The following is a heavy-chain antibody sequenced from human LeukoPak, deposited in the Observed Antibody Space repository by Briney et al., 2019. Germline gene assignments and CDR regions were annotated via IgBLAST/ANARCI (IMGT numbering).Heavy chain of an antibody. CDR1: EGTFSSYA. D-gene: IGHD4-17*01. CDR3: ARSTVTREY. V-gene: IGHV1-69*04. J-gene: IGHJ4*02. Sequence: SVKVSCKASEGTFSSYAINWVRQAPGQGLEWMGTFIPIPGIANYAQKFQGRVTITADKSASTAYMELSSLRSEDTAVYYCARSTVTREYWGQGTLVTVSS. CDR2: FIPIPGIA.